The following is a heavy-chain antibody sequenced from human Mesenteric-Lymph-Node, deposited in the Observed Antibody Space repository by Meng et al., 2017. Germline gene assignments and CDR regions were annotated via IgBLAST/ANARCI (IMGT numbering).Heavy chain of an antibody. Sequence: VQLVHVGAEVKKPGASVKVSCQSSGYTFTSYLMQWVRQAPGQRLEWMGWINAGNGNTKYSQKFQGRVTIARDTSASTAYMELSSLRSEDTAVYYCARSGNLDYWGQGTLVTVSS. CDR1: GYTFTSYL. CDR2: INAGNGNT. CDR3: ARSGNLDY. D-gene: IGHD1-26*01. J-gene: IGHJ4*02. V-gene: IGHV1-3*01.